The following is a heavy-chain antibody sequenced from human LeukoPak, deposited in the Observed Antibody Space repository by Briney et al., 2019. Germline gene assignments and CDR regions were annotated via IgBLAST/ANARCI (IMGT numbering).Heavy chain of an antibody. CDR2: ISGSGGST. Sequence: GGSLRLSCAASGFTFSSYAMSWVRQAPGKGLEWVSAISGSGGSTYYADSVKGRFTISRDNSKNTLYLQVNSLRAEDTAVYYCANRGGRYSSGWRNVRFDYWGQGTLVTVSS. J-gene: IGHJ4*02. D-gene: IGHD6-19*01. V-gene: IGHV3-23*01. CDR3: ANRGGRYSSGWRNVRFDY. CDR1: GFTFSSYA.